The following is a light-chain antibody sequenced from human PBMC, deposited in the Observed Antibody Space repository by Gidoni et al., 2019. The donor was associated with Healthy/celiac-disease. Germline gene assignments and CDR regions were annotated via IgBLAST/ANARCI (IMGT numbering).Light chain of an antibody. Sequence: DSGMTQTPLSLSVTPGQPASISCKFSHSLLHSDGTTYLYWYLQKSGQPPQPMIYEVSNRFSGGPDRFSGSGSGADFTLKISRVEAEDVGVYYCMQSIQLTLTFGPGTKVDIK. CDR1: HSLLHSDGTTY. J-gene: IGKJ3*01. CDR3: MQSIQLTLT. V-gene: IGKV2D-29*01. CDR2: EVS.